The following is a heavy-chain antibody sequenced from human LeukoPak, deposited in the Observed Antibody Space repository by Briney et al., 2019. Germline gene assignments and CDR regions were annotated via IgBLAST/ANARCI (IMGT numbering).Heavy chain of an antibody. V-gene: IGHV7-4-1*02. J-gene: IGHJ4*02. D-gene: IGHD6-13*01. Sequence: ASVKVSCKASGYTFTTYAMNWVGQAPGQGLEWMGWIYTNTGNPTYTQGFTGRVVFSLDTSVSTTYLQISNLQAEDTAVYYCARGIPVYGSSWSYYFDYWGQGTLVTVSS. CDR3: ARGIPVYGSSWSYYFDY. CDR2: IYTNTGNP. CDR1: GYTFTTYA.